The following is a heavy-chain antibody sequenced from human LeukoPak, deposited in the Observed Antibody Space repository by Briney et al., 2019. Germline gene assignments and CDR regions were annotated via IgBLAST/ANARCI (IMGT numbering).Heavy chain of an antibody. CDR2: IWNDGSNR. D-gene: IGHD4-11*01. CDR3: AKDAQRGFDYSNSLEY. CDR1: GFTFSHYG. Sequence: GGSLRLSCVASGFTFSHYGMHWVRQAPGKGLEWVAVIWNDGSNRYYADSVKGRFTISRDNSKNTVYLQMNSLRAADTSVYYCAKDAQRGFDYSNSLEYWGQGTLVSVSS. J-gene: IGHJ4*02. V-gene: IGHV3-33*06.